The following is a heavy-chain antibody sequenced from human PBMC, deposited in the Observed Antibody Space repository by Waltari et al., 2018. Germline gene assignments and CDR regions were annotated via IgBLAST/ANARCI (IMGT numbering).Heavy chain of an antibody. D-gene: IGHD3-10*01. J-gene: IGHJ4*02. CDR2: IYTSGST. CDR3: ARGTITMVQGAILPDY. Sequence: QVQLQESGPGLVKPSQTLSLTCTVSGGSISSGSYYWSWIRPPAGKGLEWIGYIYTSGSTNYNPSLKSRVTISVDTSKNQFSLKLSSVTAADTAVYYCARGTITMVQGAILPDYWGQGTLVTVSS. CDR1: GGSISSGSYY. V-gene: IGHV4-61*09.